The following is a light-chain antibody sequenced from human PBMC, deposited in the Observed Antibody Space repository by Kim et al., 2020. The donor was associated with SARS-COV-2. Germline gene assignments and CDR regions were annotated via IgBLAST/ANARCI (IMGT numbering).Light chain of an antibody. J-gene: IGKJ4*01. CDR2: DAS. Sequence: EIVLTQSPATLSLSPGERATLSCRASQSVSDYLAWYQHKPGQAPRLLIYDASNRATGIPARFSGSGSGTDFTLTISSLEPEDFAVYYCQQRSNWAFTFGGGTKVDI. CDR3: QQRSNWAFT. V-gene: IGKV3-11*01. CDR1: QSVSDY.